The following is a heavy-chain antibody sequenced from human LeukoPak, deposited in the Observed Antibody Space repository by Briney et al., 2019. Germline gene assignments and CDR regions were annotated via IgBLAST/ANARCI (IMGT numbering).Heavy chain of an antibody. V-gene: IGHV1-2*04. Sequence: ASVKVSCKGSGYTFTGYYMHWVRQAPGQGLEWMGWINPNSGGTNYAQKFQGWVTMTRDTSISTAYMELSRLRSDDTAVYYCARDSVRGSHAFDIWGQGTMVTVSS. CDR2: INPNSGGT. J-gene: IGHJ3*02. CDR1: GYTFTGYY. D-gene: IGHD4-11*01. CDR3: ARDSVRGSHAFDI.